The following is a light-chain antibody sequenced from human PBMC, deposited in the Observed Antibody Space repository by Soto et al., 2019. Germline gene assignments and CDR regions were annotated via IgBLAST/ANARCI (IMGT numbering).Light chain of an antibody. CDR2: DAS. CDR3: QQYGSSPIT. Sequence: IVCQQSPGTLPFSAGGRTTLSCGASQSVSSSYLAWYQQKPGLAPRLLIYDASSRATGTPDRFSGSGSGTDFTLTISRLEPEDFAVYYCQQYGSSPITFGQGTRLEI. J-gene: IGKJ5*01. CDR1: QSVSSSY. V-gene: IGKV3D-20*01.